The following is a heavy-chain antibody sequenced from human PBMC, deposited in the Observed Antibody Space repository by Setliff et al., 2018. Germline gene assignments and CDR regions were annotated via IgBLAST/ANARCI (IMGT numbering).Heavy chain of an antibody. CDR1: GGTFSSYA. CDR2: ISAYNGNA. Sequence: ASVKVSCKASGGTFSSYAISWVRQAPGQGLEWMGWISAYNGNANYSQKFQGRVTITRDTSASTAYMELSSLRSEDTAVYYCARRVGSVGIQLPDYWGQGTLVTVS. J-gene: IGHJ4*02. D-gene: IGHD5-18*01. V-gene: IGHV1-18*01. CDR3: ARRVGSVGIQLPDY.